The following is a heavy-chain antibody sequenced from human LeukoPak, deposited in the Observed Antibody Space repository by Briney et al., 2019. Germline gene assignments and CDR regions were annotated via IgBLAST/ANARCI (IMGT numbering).Heavy chain of an antibody. CDR3: ATSGNYYLKY. J-gene: IGHJ4*02. CDR2: VGTGFDT. CDR1: GFTFSSHA. V-gene: IGHV3-23*01. D-gene: IGHD1-26*01. Sequence: PGGSLRLSCVASGFTFSSHAMSWVRQAPGKGLEWVSTVGTGFDTYYTDSVKGRFTISRDNAKNALSLQMNSLRDEDTAVYYCATSGNYYLKYWGQGTLVTVSS.